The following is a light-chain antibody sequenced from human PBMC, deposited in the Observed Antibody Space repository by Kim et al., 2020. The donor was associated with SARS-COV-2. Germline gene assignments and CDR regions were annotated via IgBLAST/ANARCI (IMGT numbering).Light chain of an antibody. CDR3: AVWDDSLIAWV. CDR1: SSNIGNNT. V-gene: IGLV1-44*01. Sequence: QPVLSQPPSASGTPGQTVTISCSGSSSNIGNNTVNWFQHLPGTAPKLLIYSYNQRPSGVPDRFSGSKSGTSASLDISGLQSDDEADYYCAVWDDSLIAWVFGGGTQLTVL. CDR2: SYN. J-gene: IGLJ3*02.